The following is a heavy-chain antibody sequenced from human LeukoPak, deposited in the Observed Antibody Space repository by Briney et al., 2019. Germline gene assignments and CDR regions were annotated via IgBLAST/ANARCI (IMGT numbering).Heavy chain of an antibody. CDR1: GFTFGDYV. CDR3: TREAGFWSGFDC. CDR2: IRSKAYGATT. J-gene: IGHJ4*02. D-gene: IGHD3-3*01. Sequence: GRSLRLSCTASGFTFGDYVMSWFRQAPGKGLEWVGFIRSKAYGATTEYAASVKGRFTISRDDSKSIAYLQMNSLKTEDTAVYYCTREAGFWSGFDCWGQGTLVTVSS. V-gene: IGHV3-49*03.